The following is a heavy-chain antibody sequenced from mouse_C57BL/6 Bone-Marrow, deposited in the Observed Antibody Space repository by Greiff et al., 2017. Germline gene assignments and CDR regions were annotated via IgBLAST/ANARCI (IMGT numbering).Heavy chain of an antibody. CDR2: IYPGSGST. D-gene: IGHD3-3*01. V-gene: IGHV1-55*01. CDR1: GYTFTSYW. Sequence: VQLQQPGAELVKPGASVKMSCKASGYTFTSYWITWVKQRPGQGLEWIGDIYPGSGSTNYNEKFKSKATLTVDTSSSTAYMQLSSLTSEDSAVYYCARGTAFYAMDYWCQGTSVTVSS. J-gene: IGHJ4*01. CDR3: ARGTAFYAMDY.